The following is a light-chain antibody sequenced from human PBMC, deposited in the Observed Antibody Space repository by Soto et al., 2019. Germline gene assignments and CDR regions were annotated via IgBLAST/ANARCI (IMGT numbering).Light chain of an antibody. CDR2: WAS. CDR3: QQYSSTPRT. CDR1: QSVLHSSNNQNY. J-gene: IGKJ1*01. V-gene: IGKV4-1*01. Sequence: DIVMTQSPDSLAVSLGERATINCKSSQSVLHSSNNQNYLAWHQQKPGQPPKLLIYWASTRESGVPDRFSGSGSGTDFTLTISTLQAEDVAVYYCQQYSSTPRTFGQGTKVEIK.